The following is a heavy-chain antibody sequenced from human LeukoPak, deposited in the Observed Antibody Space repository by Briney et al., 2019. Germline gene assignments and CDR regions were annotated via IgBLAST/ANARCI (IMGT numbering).Heavy chain of an antibody. D-gene: IGHD3-10*01. CDR1: GYTFTGYY. J-gene: IGHJ5*02. CDR2: INPNSGGT. V-gene: IGHV1-2*02. Sequence: ASVKVSCKASGYTFTGYYMHWVRQAPGQGLEWMGWINPNSGGTNYAQKLQGRVTMTTDTSTSTAYMELRSLRSDDTAVYYCARDSGITMVRGVISWLSWFDPWGQGTLVTVSS. CDR3: ARDSGITMVRGVISWLSWFDP.